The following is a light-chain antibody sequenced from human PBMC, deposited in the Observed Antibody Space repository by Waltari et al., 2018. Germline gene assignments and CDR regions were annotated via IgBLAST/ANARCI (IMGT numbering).Light chain of an antibody. CDR2: GAS. V-gene: IGKV3-15*01. CDR3: QQYNNWPPMYT. Sequence: EIVMTQSPATLSVSPGERATLSCRASQSVSSNLAWYPQKPGQAPTLRIYGASTRATGIPARFSGSGSGTEFTLTISSLQSEDVAVYYWQQYNNWPPMYTFGQGTKLEIK. J-gene: IGKJ2*01. CDR1: QSVSSN.